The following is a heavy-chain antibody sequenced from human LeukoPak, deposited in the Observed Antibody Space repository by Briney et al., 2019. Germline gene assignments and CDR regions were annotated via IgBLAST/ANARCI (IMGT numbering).Heavy chain of an antibody. V-gene: IGHV3-30*18. CDR1: GFTFSSYG. CDR3: AKGGYGDYYYYGMDV. CDR2: ISYDGSNK. D-gene: IGHD4-17*01. Sequence: GRSLRLSCAASGFTFSSYGMHWVRQAPGKGLEWVAVISYDGSNKYYADSVKGRFTISRDNSKNTLYLQMNSLRAEDTAVYYCAKGGYGDYYYYGMDVWGKGTTVTVS. J-gene: IGHJ6*04.